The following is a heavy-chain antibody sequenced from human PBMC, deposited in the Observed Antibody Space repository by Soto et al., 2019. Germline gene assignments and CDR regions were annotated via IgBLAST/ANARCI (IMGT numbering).Heavy chain of an antibody. J-gene: IGHJ6*02. D-gene: IGHD4-17*01. CDR2: IYYSGIT. V-gene: IGHV4-61*01. CDR3: ARWNVAPTGGGIDV. Sequence: XETLSLTFTVSGGSVRSGLYYWTWIRQPPGKVLEWIAYIYYSGITNYNPSLKSRVTISLDTSKNQFSLKLKSVIAADTAVFYCARWNVAPTGGGIDVWGQGTTVTVSS. CDR1: GGSVRSGLYY.